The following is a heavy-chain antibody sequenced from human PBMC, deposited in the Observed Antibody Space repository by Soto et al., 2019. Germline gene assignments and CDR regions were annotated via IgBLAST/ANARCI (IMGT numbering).Heavy chain of an antibody. CDR3: AKDTDYGSGSYYNGMDV. V-gene: IGHV3-9*01. CDR2: ISWNSGSI. J-gene: IGHJ6*02. D-gene: IGHD3-10*01. CDR1: GFTFDDYA. Sequence: LRLSCAASGFTFDDYAMHWVRQAPGKGLEWVSGISWNSGSIGYADSVKGRFTISRDNAKNSLYLQMNSLRAEDTALYYCAKDTDYGSGSYYNGMDVWGQGTTVTVSS.